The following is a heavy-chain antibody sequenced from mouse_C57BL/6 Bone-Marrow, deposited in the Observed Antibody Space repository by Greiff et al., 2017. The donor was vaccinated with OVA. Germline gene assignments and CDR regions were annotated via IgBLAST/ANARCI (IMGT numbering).Heavy chain of an antibody. CDR3: ARWEIGYYGSSSYAMDY. D-gene: IGHD1-1*01. J-gene: IGHJ4*01. CDR2: IYPRSGNT. CDR1: GYTFTSYG. Sequence: QVHVKQSGAELARPGASVKLSCKASGYTFTSYGISWVKQRTGQGLEWIGEIYPRSGNTYYNEKFKGKATLTADKSSSTAYMELRSLTSEDSAVYFCARWEIGYYGSSSYAMDYWGQGTSVTVSS. V-gene: IGHV1-81*01.